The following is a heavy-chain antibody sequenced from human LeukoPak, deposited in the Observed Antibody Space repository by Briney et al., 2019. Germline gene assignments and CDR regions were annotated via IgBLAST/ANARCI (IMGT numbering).Heavy chain of an antibody. J-gene: IGHJ4*01. V-gene: IGHV5-51*01. CDR3: ARQSSGWYTGNDY. Sequence: GAALQISCWGSGYGFTNYWIAWVRRMPGKGLVWMGIIYSADSDTRYSPSLQGQVTISADKSISTAYLQWSSLEASDPALYYCARQSSGWYTGNDYSSQGTLVT. CDR1: GYGFTNYW. D-gene: IGHD6-19*01. CDR2: IYSADSDT.